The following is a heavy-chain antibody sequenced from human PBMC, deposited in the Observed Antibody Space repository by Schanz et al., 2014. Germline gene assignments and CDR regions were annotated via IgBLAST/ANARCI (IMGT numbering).Heavy chain of an antibody. CDR3: ARRVVATIGGYYDN. CDR2: FNDGGINK. J-gene: IGHJ4*02. V-gene: IGHV3-23*01. CDR1: GFSLDIFA. D-gene: IGHD5-12*01. Sequence: EVHLLESGGGLVEPGGSLRLSCATSGFSLDIFAVSWVRQAPGKGLEWVSSFNDGGINKYYADSVKGRFTISRDNAENTLFLQMNSLRGEDTAVYYCARRVVATIGGYYDNWGQGALVTVSS.